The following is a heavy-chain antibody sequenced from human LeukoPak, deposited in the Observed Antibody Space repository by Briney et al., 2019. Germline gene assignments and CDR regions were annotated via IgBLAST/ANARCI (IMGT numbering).Heavy chain of an antibody. Sequence: GGSLRLSSAASGFTFSNYGLHWVRQAPGKGLEWLAVISYDGSNKYYADSVKGRFTISRDNSKNTLYLQMNSLRAEDTAVYYCAKAEYCTGARCYSAAFAYWGQGTLVTVSS. V-gene: IGHV3-30*18. J-gene: IGHJ4*02. CDR3: AKAEYCTGARCYSAAFAY. CDR2: ISYDGSNK. D-gene: IGHD2-8*02. CDR1: GFTFSNYG.